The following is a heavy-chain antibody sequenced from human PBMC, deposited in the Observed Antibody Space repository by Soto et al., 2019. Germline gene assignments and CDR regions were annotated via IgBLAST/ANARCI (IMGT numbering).Heavy chain of an antibody. CDR2: ISGSGGST. V-gene: IGHV3-23*01. J-gene: IGHJ3*02. CDR3: AKDPSGTESGDAFDI. CDR1: GFTFSSYA. Sequence: GGSLRLSCAASGFTFSSYAMSWVRQAPGKGLEWVSAISGSGGSTYYADSVKGRFTISRDNSKNTLYLQMNSRRAEDTAVYYCAKDPSGTESGDAFDIWGQGTMVTVSS.